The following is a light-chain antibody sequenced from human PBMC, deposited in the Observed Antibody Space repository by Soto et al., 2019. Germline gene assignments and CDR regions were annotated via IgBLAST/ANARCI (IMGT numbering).Light chain of an antibody. CDR2: GVS. CDR1: QSVRSDY. J-gene: IGKJ4*01. Sequence: EIVLTQSPATLSLSPGDRATLSCRASQSVRSDYFAWYQQKPGQPPRVILFGVSTRATAIPDRFSGSGSGTDFTLTISRLETDDFGLYFCHQYGNSPLTFGRGTKVE. V-gene: IGKV3-20*01. CDR3: HQYGNSPLT.